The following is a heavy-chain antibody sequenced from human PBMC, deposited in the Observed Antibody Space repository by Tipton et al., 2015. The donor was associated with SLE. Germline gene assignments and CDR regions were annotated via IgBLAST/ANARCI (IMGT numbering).Heavy chain of an antibody. CDR1: GGSISSSKYY. D-gene: IGHD5-24*01. Sequence: TLSLTCTVSGGSISSSKYYWGWTRQPPGKGLEWIGDIHYGGDTYYNPSLERPVTISVDTSKNQFSLKLSSVTAADTAVYYCARHPADGYNSYFDNWGQGSLVAVSS. J-gene: IGHJ4*02. CDR2: IHYGGDT. V-gene: IGHV4-39*07. CDR3: ARHPADGYNSYFDN.